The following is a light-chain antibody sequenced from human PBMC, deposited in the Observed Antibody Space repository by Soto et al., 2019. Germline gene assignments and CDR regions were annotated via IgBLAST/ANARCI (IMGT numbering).Light chain of an antibody. Sequence: DIQMTQSPSSLSASVGDRVTITCRASQTIIRYLNWYQQKPGRAPNLLIYAASSLHTGVPSRFSASGSGTEFTLTISSLQPEDSATHYCQQSYSTLFTFGPGTRVEIK. J-gene: IGKJ3*01. V-gene: IGKV1-39*01. CDR2: AAS. CDR1: QTIIRY. CDR3: QQSYSTLFT.